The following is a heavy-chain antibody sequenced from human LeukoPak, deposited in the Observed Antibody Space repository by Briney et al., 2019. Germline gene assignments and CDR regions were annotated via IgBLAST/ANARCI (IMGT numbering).Heavy chain of an antibody. Sequence: SETLSLTCAVYGGSFSGYYWSWIRQPPGKGLEWIGEINHSGSTNSNPSLKSRVTMSVDTSKNQFSLKLSSVTAADTAVFYCARHGEVGATNFDYWGQGTLVTVSS. CDR2: INHSGST. V-gene: IGHV4-34*01. CDR1: GGSFSGYY. D-gene: IGHD1-26*01. CDR3: ARHGEVGATNFDY. J-gene: IGHJ4*02.